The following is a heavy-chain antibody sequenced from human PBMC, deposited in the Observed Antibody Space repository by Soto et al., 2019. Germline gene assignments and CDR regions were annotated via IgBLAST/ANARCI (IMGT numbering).Heavy chain of an antibody. J-gene: IGHJ6*02. D-gene: IGHD5-12*01. Sequence: EVHLLESGGDLVQPGGSLRLSCTASGLTFSPYAMSWVRQAPGKGLEWVSAIGGSGTGGRTYYAASVTGRFTISRDNSKNTVYLQMTSLRPEDTAVSYSAKAPGGPDGYNSNYYGRDVWGQGTTVTVSS. CDR2: IGGSGTGGRT. CDR3: AKAPGGPDGYNSNYYGRDV. CDR1: GLTFSPYA. V-gene: IGHV3-23*01.